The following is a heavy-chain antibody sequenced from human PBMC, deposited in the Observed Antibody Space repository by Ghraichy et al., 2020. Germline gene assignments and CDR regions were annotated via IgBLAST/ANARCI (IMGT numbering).Heavy chain of an antibody. J-gene: IGHJ6*03. CDR1: GGSISSSSYY. D-gene: IGHD3-22*01. Sequence: GSLRLSCTVSGGSISSSSYYWGWIRQPPGKGLEWIGSIYYSGRTYYNPSLKSRVTISVDTSKNQFSLKLSSVTAADTAVYYCARRLFYYDSSGYYSAENYYYYYMDVWGKGTTVTGSS. CDR2: IYYSGRT. V-gene: IGHV4-39*01. CDR3: ARRLFYYDSSGYYSAENYYYYYMDV.